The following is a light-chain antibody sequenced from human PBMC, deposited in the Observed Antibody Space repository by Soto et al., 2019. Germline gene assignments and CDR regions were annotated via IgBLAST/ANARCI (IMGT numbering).Light chain of an antibody. CDR3: QLWDGSSDPVV. CDR1: NIGIRN. J-gene: IGLJ2*01. Sequence: SYELIQPPSVSVAPGQTARIACGGNNIGIRNVHWYQQKPGQAPVLVVYDDSDRPSGIPERFSGSKSGNTAALTISRVEAGDEADYYCQLWDGSSDPVVFGGGTKVTVL. CDR2: DDS. V-gene: IGLV3-21*02.